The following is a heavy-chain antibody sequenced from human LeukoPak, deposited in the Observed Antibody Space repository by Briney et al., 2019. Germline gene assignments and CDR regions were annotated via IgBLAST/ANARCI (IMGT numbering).Heavy chain of an antibody. Sequence: GGSLRLSCAVSGFNFRDHWMSWVRQAPGKGLEWVGNIKQDGSEKYYVDSVKGRLTISREKAKKSLYLQMNSLRAEDTAVYYCARVGSEYSSSWYAIVTPYYFDYWGQGTLVTVSS. CDR1: GFNFRDHW. J-gene: IGHJ4*02. CDR2: IKQDGSEK. V-gene: IGHV3-7*03. D-gene: IGHD6-13*01. CDR3: ARVGSEYSSSWYAIVTPYYFDY.